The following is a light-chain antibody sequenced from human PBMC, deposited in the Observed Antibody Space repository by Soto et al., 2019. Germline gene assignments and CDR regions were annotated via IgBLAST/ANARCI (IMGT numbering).Light chain of an antibody. CDR2: KAS. CDR3: QQYSDYSYT. CDR1: QSISSW. V-gene: IGKV1-5*03. J-gene: IGKJ2*01. Sequence: DIQMTQSPSTLPASVGDRVTITCRASQSISSWLAWYQQKPGKAPKLLIYKASSLESGVPSRFSGSGSGTEFTLTIRSMQTDDFATYFCQQYSDYSYTFGQGTKVDIK.